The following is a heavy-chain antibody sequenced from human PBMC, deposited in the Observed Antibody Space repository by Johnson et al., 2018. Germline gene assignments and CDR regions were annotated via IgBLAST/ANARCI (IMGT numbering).Heavy chain of an antibody. J-gene: IGHJ6*04. CDR1: GYNFIYW. Sequence: VQLVESGTEVKKPGESLKISCQGSGYNFIYWIAWVRQLPGKGLAWMGIIYPGDSDNRYSPTFQGQVTISEDKSNSPAYLQWRSLKASDTAIYYCAKQKERGTSYMDVWGNGTTVTVSS. CDR2: IYPGDSDN. V-gene: IGHV5-51*01. CDR3: AKQKERGTSYMDV. D-gene: IGHD3-16*01.